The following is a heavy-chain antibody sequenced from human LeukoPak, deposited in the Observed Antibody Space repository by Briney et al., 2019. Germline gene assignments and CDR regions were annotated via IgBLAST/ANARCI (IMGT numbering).Heavy chain of an antibody. V-gene: IGHV4-34*01. Sequence: PSETLSLTCAVYGGSFSGYYWSWIRQPPGKGLEWIGEINHSGSTNYNPSLKSRVTISVDTSKNQFSLKLSSVTAADTAVYYCARGLRVVLDWGQGTLVTVSS. J-gene: IGHJ4*02. CDR3: ARGLRVVLD. CDR1: GGSFSGYY. CDR2: INHSGST. D-gene: IGHD2-21*01.